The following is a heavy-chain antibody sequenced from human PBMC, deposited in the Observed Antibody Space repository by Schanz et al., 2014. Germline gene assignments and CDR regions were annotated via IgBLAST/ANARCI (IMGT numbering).Heavy chain of an antibody. D-gene: IGHD3-22*01. V-gene: IGHV3-33*01. CDR1: GFAFSVYG. CDR3: ARVHHYDPSGWGYFDY. J-gene: IGHJ4*02. CDR2: IWNNGVTK. Sequence: QVQMVESGGGVVQPGRSLRLSCAASGFAFSVYGIHWFRQPAGKGLEWVAVIWNNGVTKYYADSVRGRFTISRDSPKNTLYLQMNRLRAEDTAVYYCARVHHYDPSGWGYFDYWGQGALVTVSS.